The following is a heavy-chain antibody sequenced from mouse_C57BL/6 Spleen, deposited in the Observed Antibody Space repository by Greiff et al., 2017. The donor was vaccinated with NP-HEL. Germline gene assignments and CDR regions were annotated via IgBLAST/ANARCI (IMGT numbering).Heavy chain of an antibody. CDR3: ARDQITTVVALDY. CDR2: IYPGDGDT. J-gene: IGHJ2*01. CDR1: GYAFSSSW. V-gene: IGHV1-82*01. Sequence: QVQLQQSGPELVKPGASVKISCKASGYAFSSSWMNWVKQRPGKGLEWIGRIYPGDGDTNYNGKFKGKATLTADKSSSTAYMQLSSLTSEDSAVYFCARDQITTVVALDYWGQGTTLTVSS. D-gene: IGHD1-1*01.